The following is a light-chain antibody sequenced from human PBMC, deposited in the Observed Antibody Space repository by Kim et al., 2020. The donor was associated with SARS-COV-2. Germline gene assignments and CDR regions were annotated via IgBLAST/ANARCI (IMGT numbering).Light chain of an antibody. V-gene: IGLV4-69*01. CDR2: INSDGRH. Sequence: SVTLTCTLSRGHSSYAIAWHQQQPEKGPRYLMNINSDGRHRKGDGIPDRFSGSSSGAERYLTISSLQSEDEADYYCQTWGTGIRVFGGGTKLTVL. CDR3: QTWGTGIRV. J-gene: IGLJ2*01. CDR1: RGHSSYA.